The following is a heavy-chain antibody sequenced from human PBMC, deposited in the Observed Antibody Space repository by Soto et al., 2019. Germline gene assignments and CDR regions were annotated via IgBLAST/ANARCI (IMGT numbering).Heavy chain of an antibody. Sequence: ASVKVSCKASGYTFTSYYMHWVRQAPGQGLEWMGIINPSGGSTSYAQKFQGRVTMTRDTSTSTVYMELSSLRSEDTAVYYCARAHSYGKEAYYYGMDVWGQGTTVTVSS. CDR1: GYTFTSYY. V-gene: IGHV1-46*01. J-gene: IGHJ6*02. CDR2: INPSGGST. CDR3: ARAHSYGKEAYYYGMDV. D-gene: IGHD5-18*01.